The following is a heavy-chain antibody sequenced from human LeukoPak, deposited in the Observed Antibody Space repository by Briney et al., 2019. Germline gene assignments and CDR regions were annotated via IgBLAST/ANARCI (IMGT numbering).Heavy chain of an antibody. Sequence: ASVKVSCKASGYTFTSYGIHWVRQAPGQGLEWMGWISTYNGKTNYVQNLQGRVTMTTDTSTSTAYMELRSLRSDDTAVYYCARDTYYYGSGSYPTFDYWGQGTLVTVSS. D-gene: IGHD3-10*01. CDR3: ARDTYYYGSGSYPTFDY. J-gene: IGHJ4*02. V-gene: IGHV1-18*01. CDR2: ISTYNGKT. CDR1: GYTFTSYG.